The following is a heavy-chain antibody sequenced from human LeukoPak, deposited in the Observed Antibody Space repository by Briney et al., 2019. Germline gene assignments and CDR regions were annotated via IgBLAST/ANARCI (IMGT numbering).Heavy chain of an antibody. CDR3: ARGSSGQYYFDY. V-gene: IGHV3-9*01. J-gene: IGHJ4*02. CDR2: ISWNSGSI. CDR1: GFTFDDYA. D-gene: IGHD3-22*01. Sequence: PGGSLRLSCAASGFTFDDYAMHWVRQAPGKGLEWVSGISWNSGSIGYADSVKGRFTISRDNAKDSLYLQMNSLRAEDTAVYYCARGSSGQYYFDYWGQGTLVTVSS.